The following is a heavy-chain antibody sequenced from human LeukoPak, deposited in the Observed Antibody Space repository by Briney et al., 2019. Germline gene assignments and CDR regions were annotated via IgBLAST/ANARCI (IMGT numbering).Heavy chain of an antibody. CDR1: GYSFTSYW. V-gene: IGHV5-10-1*01. CDR3: ARHDPGAGYSSSWYGYYFDY. J-gene: IGHJ4*02. CDR2: IDPSDSYT. D-gene: IGHD6-13*01. Sequence: GESLRISCKGSGYSFTSYWISWVRQMPGKGLEWMGRIDPSDSYTNYSPSFQGHVTISADKSISTAYLQWSGLKASDTAMYYCARHDPGAGYSSSWYGYYFDYWGQGTLVTVSS.